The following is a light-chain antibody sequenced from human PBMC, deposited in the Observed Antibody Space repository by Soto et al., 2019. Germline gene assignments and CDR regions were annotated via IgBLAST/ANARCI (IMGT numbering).Light chain of an antibody. J-gene: IGKJ1*01. CDR2: GAS. Sequence: EIVMTQSPATLSVSPGERATLSCRASQSVSSNLAWYQQKPGQAPRLLIYGASNRATGIPDRFSGSGSGTDFTLTISRLEPEDFVVYYCQQYGSSPRTFGQGTKVEIK. V-gene: IGKV3-20*01. CDR3: QQYGSSPRT. CDR1: QSVSSN.